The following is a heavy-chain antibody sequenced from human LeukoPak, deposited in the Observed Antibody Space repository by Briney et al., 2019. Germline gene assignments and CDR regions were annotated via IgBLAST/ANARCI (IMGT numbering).Heavy chain of an antibody. J-gene: IGHJ5*02. Sequence: SETLSLTCTVSGYSINSGLDWGWIRQPPGKGLDWIGSIYHSGSTYYNPSLKSRVTISVDTCKNQFSLKLSSVTAADTAVYYCARVGKPNDFWGGYTNNWFDPWGQGTLVTVSS. V-gene: IGHV4-38-2*02. CDR3: ARVGKPNDFWGGYTNNWFDP. D-gene: IGHD3-3*01. CDR1: GYSINSGLD. CDR2: IYHSGST.